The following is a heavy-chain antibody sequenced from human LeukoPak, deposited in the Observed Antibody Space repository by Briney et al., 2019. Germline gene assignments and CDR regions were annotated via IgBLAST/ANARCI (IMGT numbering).Heavy chain of an antibody. Sequence: PSETLSLTCTVSGGSISSGSYYWSWIRQPAGKGLEWIGRIYTSGSTNYNPSLKSRVTISVDTSKNQFSLKLSSVTAADTAVYYCARDHYDFWSGSFDYWGQGTLVTVSS. CDR2: IYTSGST. V-gene: IGHV4-61*02. J-gene: IGHJ4*02. CDR1: GGSISSGSYY. D-gene: IGHD3-3*01. CDR3: ARDHYDFWSGSFDY.